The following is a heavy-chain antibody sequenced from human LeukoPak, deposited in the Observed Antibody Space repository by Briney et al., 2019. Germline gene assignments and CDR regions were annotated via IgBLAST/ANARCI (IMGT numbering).Heavy chain of an antibody. V-gene: IGHV4-39*01. CDR3: ARRPSEYGGNDFDY. J-gene: IGHJ4*02. CDR2: IYYGGST. CDR1: GGSINSRSDY. Sequence: SETLSLTCTVSGGSINSRSDYWGWIRQPPGKGLEWIGSIYYGGSTHYNPSLKRRVTMSIDTSKNQFSLKLSSVTAADTAVYYCARRPSEYGGNDFDYWGQGTLVTVSS. D-gene: IGHD4/OR15-4a*01.